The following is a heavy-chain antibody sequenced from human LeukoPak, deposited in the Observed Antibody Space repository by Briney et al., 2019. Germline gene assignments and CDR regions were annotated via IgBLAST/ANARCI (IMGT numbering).Heavy chain of an antibody. D-gene: IGHD1-7*01. J-gene: IGHJ6*03. V-gene: IGHV3-48*03. CDR3: ARDIWAITGTTDYMDV. CDR1: GFTFRSYE. CDR2: LSSSGSAF. Sequence: GGSLTLSCEDSGFTFRSYEMNWVRQAPGKGLEWIAYLSSSGSAFSYADSVKGRFTIARDNAKNSLYLQMNSLRAEDTAVYYCARDIWAITGTTDYMDVWGKGTTVTVSS.